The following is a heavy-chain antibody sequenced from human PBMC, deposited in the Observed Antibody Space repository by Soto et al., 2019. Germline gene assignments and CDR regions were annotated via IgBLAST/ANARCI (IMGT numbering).Heavy chain of an antibody. J-gene: IGHJ4*02. Sequence: GGSLRLSCAASGFTFTNYAMSWVRQAPGSGLEWVSSISGSGGSTFYTNSVKGRFTVSRDNAQNSLFLLMNSLRAEDTAVYYCARDRDWAFDYWGRGTLVTVSS. CDR1: GFTFTNYA. D-gene: IGHD3-9*01. V-gene: IGHV3-23*01. CDR3: ARDRDWAFDY. CDR2: ISGSGGST.